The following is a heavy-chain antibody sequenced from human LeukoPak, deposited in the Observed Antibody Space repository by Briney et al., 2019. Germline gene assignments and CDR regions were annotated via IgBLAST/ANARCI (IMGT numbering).Heavy chain of an antibody. D-gene: IGHD3-22*01. CDR2: IKQDGSEK. CDR3: AKDQRSTGYYLDY. CDR1: GFTFSSYW. V-gene: IGHV3-7*01. Sequence: GGSLRLSCAASGFTFSSYWMSWVRQAPGKGLEWVANIKQDGSEKYYVDSVKGRFTISRDNSKNTLYLQMNSLRAEDTSLYYCAKDQRSTGYYLDYWGQGTLVTVSS. J-gene: IGHJ4*02.